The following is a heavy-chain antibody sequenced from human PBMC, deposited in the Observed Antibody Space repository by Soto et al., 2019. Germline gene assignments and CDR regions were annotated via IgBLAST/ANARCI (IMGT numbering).Heavy chain of an antibody. Sequence: SETLSLTCSVSGGSISSFTYYWGWIRQPPGKGLEWIGTVYYNENTYYNPSLKSRVTITVDTAKNQFPLNLRSVTAADTAMYFCARRERYYGSPGWFDPWGPGTLVTVYS. CDR1: GGSISSFTYY. V-gene: IGHV4-39*01. J-gene: IGHJ5*02. D-gene: IGHD3-10*01. CDR2: VYYNENT. CDR3: ARRERYYGSPGWFDP.